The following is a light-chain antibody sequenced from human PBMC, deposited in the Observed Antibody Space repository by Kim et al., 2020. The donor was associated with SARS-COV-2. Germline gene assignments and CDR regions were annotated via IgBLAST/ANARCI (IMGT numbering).Light chain of an antibody. CDR2: KAS. CDR1: QSISSW. V-gene: IGKV1-5*03. CDR3: QQYNSYSWT. J-gene: IGKJ1*01. Sequence: DIQMTQSPSTLSASVGDSVTITCRASQSISSWLAWYQQKPGKAPNLLIYKASSLESGVPSRFIGGGSGTEFTLTISSLQPDDFATYYCQQYNSYSWTFGQGTKVDIK.